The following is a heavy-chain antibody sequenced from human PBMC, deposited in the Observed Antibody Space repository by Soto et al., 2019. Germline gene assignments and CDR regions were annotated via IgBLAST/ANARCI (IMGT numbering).Heavy chain of an antibody. CDR3: ARRLYYDSSGFEGGGTDV. Sequence: SETLSLTCTVSGGSISSSSYYWGWIRQPPGKGLEWIGSIYYSGSTYYNPSLKSRVTISVDTSKNQFSLKLSSVTAADTAVYYYARRLYYDSSGFEGGGTDVWGQGTKVTVSS. J-gene: IGHJ6*02. D-gene: IGHD3-22*01. CDR1: GGSISSSSYY. V-gene: IGHV4-39*01. CDR2: IYYSGST.